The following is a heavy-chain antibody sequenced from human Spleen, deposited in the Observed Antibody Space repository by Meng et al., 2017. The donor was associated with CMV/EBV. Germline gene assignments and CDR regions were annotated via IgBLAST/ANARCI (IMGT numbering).Heavy chain of an antibody. J-gene: IGHJ4*02. V-gene: IGHV3-66*02. Sequence: CAGSGFTVSGNYKSWVRQAPGKGLEWVSVIYSGGSTYYADSVKGRFTISRDNSKNTLYLQMNSLRAEDTAVYYCARDPGLAAAGTGYWGQGTLVTVSS. CDR2: IYSGGST. CDR1: GFTVSGNY. D-gene: IGHD6-13*01. CDR3: ARDPGLAAAGTGY.